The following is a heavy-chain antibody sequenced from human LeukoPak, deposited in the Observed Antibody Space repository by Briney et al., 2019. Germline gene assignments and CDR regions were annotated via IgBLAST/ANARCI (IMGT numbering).Heavy chain of an antibody. CDR2: ISYDGSNK. Sequence: GGSLRLSCAASGISFSSHGMHWVRQAPGKGLEWVAVISYDGSNKYYADSVKGRFTISRDNSKNTLYLQMNSLRAEDTAVYYCAKEVITIFPTYGMDVWGQGTTVTVSS. CDR1: GISFSSHG. D-gene: IGHD3-9*01. J-gene: IGHJ6*02. CDR3: AKEVITIFPTYGMDV. V-gene: IGHV3-30*18.